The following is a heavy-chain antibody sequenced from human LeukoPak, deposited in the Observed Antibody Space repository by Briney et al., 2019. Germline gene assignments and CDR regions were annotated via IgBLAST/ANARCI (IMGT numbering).Heavy chain of an antibody. D-gene: IGHD3-9*01. CDR3: AKVSTLPGSTRGYYFDY. Sequence: GGSLRLSCAASGFTFSSYSVNWVRQAPGKGLEWVSYISSSSDTIYYADSVKGRFTISRDNAKNSLYLQMNSLRTEDTAFYYCAKVSTLPGSTRGYYFDYWGQGTLVTVSS. CDR2: ISSSSDTI. CDR1: GFTFSSYS. J-gene: IGHJ4*02. V-gene: IGHV3-48*04.